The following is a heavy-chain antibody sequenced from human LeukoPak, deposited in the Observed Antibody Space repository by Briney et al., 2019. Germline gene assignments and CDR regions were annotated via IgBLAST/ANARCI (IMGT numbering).Heavy chain of an antibody. J-gene: IGHJ4*02. V-gene: IGHV4-31*03. CDR2: IYYSGST. CDR1: GGSISSGGYY. Sequence: SQTLSHTCTVSGGSISSGGYYWSWIRQHPGKGLEWIGYIYYSGSTYYNPSLKSRVTISVDTSKNQFSLKLSSVNAADTAVYYCARDRIGTYYYDQWGQGTLVTVSS. CDR3: ARDRIGTYYYDQ. D-gene: IGHD1-1*01.